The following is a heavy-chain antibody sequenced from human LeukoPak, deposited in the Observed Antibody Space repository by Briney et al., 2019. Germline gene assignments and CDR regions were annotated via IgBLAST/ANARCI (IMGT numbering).Heavy chain of an antibody. CDR2: IKQDGSEK. V-gene: IGHV3-7*04. CDR1: GVMFPRYW. J-gene: IGHJ4*02. Sequence: GGSLRLSCAASGVMFPRYWMTWVRQAPGKGLEWVANIKQDGSEKYYVDSVKGRFTISRDNAKNSVYLQMNSLRAEDTAVYYCARRHHFGFLDSWGQGTLVTVSS. D-gene: IGHD3-10*01. CDR3: ARRHHFGFLDS.